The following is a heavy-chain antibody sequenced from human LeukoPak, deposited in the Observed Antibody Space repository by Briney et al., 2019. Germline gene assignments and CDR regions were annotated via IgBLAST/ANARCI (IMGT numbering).Heavy chain of an antibody. V-gene: IGHV1-18*01. Sequence: AASVKVSCKASGYTFTSYGISWVRQAPGQGLEWMGWISAYNGNTNYAQKLQGRVTMTTDTSTSTAYMELRSLRSDDTAVYYCASSSGSSYYYYGMDVWGQGTTVTVSS. CDR2: ISAYNGNT. CDR1: GYTFTSYG. D-gene: IGHD1-26*01. J-gene: IGHJ6*02. CDR3: ASSSGSSYYYYGMDV.